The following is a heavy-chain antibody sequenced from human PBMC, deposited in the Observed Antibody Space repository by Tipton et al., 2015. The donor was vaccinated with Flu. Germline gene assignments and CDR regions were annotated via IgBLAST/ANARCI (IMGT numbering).Heavy chain of an antibody. J-gene: IGHJ3*02. V-gene: IGHV4-59*01. CDR1: GYSISSYY. Sequence: TLSLTCAVSGYSISSYYWSWIRQPPGKGLEWIGYIYYSGSTNYNPSLKSRVTISVDTSKNQFSLKLSSVTAADTAVYYCARDRHSGSYYENDAFDIWGQGTMVTVSS. CDR3: ARDRHSGSYYENDAFDI. CDR2: IYYSGST. D-gene: IGHD1-26*01.